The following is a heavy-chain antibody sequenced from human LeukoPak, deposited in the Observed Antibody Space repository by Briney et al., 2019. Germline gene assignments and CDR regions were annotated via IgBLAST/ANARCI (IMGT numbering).Heavy chain of an antibody. CDR1: GYTLTELS. Sequence: GASEKVSCKVSGYTLTELSMHWVRQAPGKGLEWMGGFDPEDGETIYAQKFQGRVTMTEDTSTDTAYMELSSLRSEDTAVYYCATNIVVVTATHFDYWGQGTLVTVSS. V-gene: IGHV1-24*01. CDR2: FDPEDGET. J-gene: IGHJ4*02. D-gene: IGHD2-21*02. CDR3: ATNIVVVTATHFDY.